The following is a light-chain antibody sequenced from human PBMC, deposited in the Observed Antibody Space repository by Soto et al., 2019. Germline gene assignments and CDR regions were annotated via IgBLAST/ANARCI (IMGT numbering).Light chain of an antibody. J-gene: IGKJ2*01. CDR3: QQSYSTPYT. CDR2: ATS. V-gene: IGKV1-39*01. CDR1: QTISSF. Sequence: DIQMTQSPSFLSASLGDRVTITCRASQTISSFLYWYQQRPGKAPKLLIYATSNLHSVVPSRFSGAGSGTHFTLTINSLQPEDFATYYCQQSYSTPYTFVQGTKL.